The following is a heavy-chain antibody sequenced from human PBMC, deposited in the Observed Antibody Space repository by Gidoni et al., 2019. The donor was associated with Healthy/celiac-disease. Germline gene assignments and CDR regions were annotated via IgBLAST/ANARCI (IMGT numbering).Heavy chain of an antibody. CDR1: GFTFSSYA. CDR2: NRGSGGWK. J-gene: IGHJ4*02. D-gene: IGHD6-19*01. CDR3: AVGISSGWGFDY. V-gene: IGHV3-23*01. Sequence: EVQLLESGGGLVQPGGSLRLSCAASGFTFSSYAMSWVRQAPGKGLGVVSGNRGSGGWKYFRGSGKGRFHISREHAKNTVYPQMNSPRGEDKAVNYCAVGISSGWGFDYWGQGTLVTVSS.